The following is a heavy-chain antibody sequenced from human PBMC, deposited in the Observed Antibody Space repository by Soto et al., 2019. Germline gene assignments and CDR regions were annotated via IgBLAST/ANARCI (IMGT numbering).Heavy chain of an antibody. CDR3: VGSGWFDYFDY. CDR1: GFTFSSYW. J-gene: IGHJ4*02. V-gene: IGHV3-7*01. Sequence: GGSVRLSCAASGFTFSSYWMSWVRQAPGKGLEWVANIKQDGSEKYYVDSVKGRFTISRDNAKNSLYLQMNSLRAEDTAVYYCVGSGWFDYFDYWGQGTLVTVSS. CDR2: IKQDGSEK. D-gene: IGHD6-19*01.